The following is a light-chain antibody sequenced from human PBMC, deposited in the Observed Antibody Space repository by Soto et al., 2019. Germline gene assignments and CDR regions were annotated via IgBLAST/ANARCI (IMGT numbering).Light chain of an antibody. CDR1: SSDVGGYNY. CDR2: EVR. J-gene: IGLJ1*01. Sequence: QSALTQPPSASGSPGQSVTISCTGSSSDVGGYNYVSWYQQHPGKAPKLVIYEVRKRPSRVPDRFSGSKSGNTASLTVSGLQAEDEADYYCSSYTGTNNFGVFGPGTKVTVL. V-gene: IGLV2-8*01. CDR3: SSYTGTNNFGV.